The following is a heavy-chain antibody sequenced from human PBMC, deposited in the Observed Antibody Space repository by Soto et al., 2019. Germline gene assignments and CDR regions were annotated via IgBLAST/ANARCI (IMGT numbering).Heavy chain of an antibody. CDR2: ISYDGSNK. CDR3: AKGSYSGIYSDFDY. Sequence: SLRLSCAASGFTFSRYDMHWVRQAPGKGLEWVAIISYDGSNKYYADSVKGRFTISRDNSKNTQYLQMNSLRPGDTAVYYCAKGSYSGIYSDFDYWGQGTLVTVSS. J-gene: IGHJ4*02. CDR1: GFTFSRYD. D-gene: IGHD1-26*01. V-gene: IGHV3-30*18.